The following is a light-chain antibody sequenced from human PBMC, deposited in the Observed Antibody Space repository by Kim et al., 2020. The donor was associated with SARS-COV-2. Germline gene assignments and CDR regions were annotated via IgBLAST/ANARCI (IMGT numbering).Light chain of an antibody. CDR1: QGISSW. CDR2: AAS. Sequence: ASVGDRVTITCRASQGISSWLAWYQQKPGKAPQLLIYAASSLQSGVPSRFSGSGFGTDFTLTISSLQPEDFATYYCQQTDPLPITFGQGKRLEIK. V-gene: IGKV1-12*01. J-gene: IGKJ5*01. CDR3: QQTDPLPIT.